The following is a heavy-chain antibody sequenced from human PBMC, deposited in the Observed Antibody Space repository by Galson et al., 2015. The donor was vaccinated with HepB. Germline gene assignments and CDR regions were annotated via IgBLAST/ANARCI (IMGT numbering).Heavy chain of an antibody. Sequence: SLRLSCAASGFTFSSYAMHWFRQAPGKGLEWVTFISYDGINKYYTDSVQGRFTISRDDSRNTLYLQMNSLRPEDTAVYFCARDASGVVVPGGYFDLWGRGTLVTVSS. CDR1: GFTFSSYA. V-gene: IGHV3-30*14. J-gene: IGHJ2*01. D-gene: IGHD2-2*01. CDR3: ARDASGVVVPGGYFDL. CDR2: ISYDGINK.